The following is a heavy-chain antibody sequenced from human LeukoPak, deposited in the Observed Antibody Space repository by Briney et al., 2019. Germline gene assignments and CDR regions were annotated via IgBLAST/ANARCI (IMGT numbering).Heavy chain of an antibody. Sequence: DSVKGRFTMSRDNSKNTLYVQMNSLSAEDTAVYYCARAVTWIDPWGQGTLVTVSS. V-gene: IGHV3-30*01. CDR3: ARAVTWIDP. J-gene: IGHJ5*02.